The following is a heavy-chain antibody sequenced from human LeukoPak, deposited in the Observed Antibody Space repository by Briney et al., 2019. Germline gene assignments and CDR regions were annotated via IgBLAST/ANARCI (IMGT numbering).Heavy chain of an antibody. Sequence: HGESLKISCKGSGYSFTNYWIAWVRQRPGKGLEWMGIIYPGDSDTRYSPSFQGQVTISADKSISTAYVQWNSLKASDTAMYYCARRHKRGAYSYGVDYWGQGTLVTVSS. CDR2: IYPGDSDT. J-gene: IGHJ4*02. V-gene: IGHV5-51*01. CDR1: GYSFTNYW. D-gene: IGHD5-18*01. CDR3: ARRHKRGAYSYGVDY.